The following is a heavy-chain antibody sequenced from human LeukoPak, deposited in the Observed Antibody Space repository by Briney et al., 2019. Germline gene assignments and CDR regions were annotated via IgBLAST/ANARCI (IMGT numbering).Heavy chain of an antibody. V-gene: IGHV1-3*01. J-gene: IGHJ3*02. D-gene: IGHD3-10*01. Sequence: ASVRVSCKASGYTFTGYYMHWVRQAPGQRLEWMGWINAGNGNTKYSQKFQGRVTITRDTSASTAYMELSSLRSEDTAVYYCARELMVRGVDAFDIWGQGTMVTVSS. CDR3: ARELMVRGVDAFDI. CDR1: GYTFTGYY. CDR2: INAGNGNT.